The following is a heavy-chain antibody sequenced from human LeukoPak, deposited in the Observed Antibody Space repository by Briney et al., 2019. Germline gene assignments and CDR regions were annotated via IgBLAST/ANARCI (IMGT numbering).Heavy chain of an antibody. Sequence: GGSLRLSCAASGFTFSSYWMSWVRQAPGKGLEWVANIKQDGSEKYYVDSVKGRFTISRDNAKNSLYLQMNSLRAEDTAVYYCARGEVKYYYGSGNMNWFDSWGQGTLVTVSS. J-gene: IGHJ5*01. CDR1: GFTFSSYW. CDR2: IKQDGSEK. V-gene: IGHV3-7*04. D-gene: IGHD3-10*01. CDR3: ARGEVKYYYGSGNMNWFDS.